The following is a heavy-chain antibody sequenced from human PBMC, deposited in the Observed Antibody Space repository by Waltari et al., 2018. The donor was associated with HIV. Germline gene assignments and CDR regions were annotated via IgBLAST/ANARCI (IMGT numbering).Heavy chain of an antibody. J-gene: IGHJ5*02. V-gene: IGHV3-48*03. CDR3: ARAESDYCCSSSCRPFDP. CDR2: ISSSGSTI. Sequence: EVQMVESGGGFAQPGGSMRLSCAASAFTCSNYEMNWSGQAPGKGLEWVSYISSSGSTIYYADSVKGRFTISRDNAKNSLDLQMNSLRAEDTAVYYCARAESDYCCSSSCRPFDPWGQGTLVTVSS. D-gene: IGHD2-2*01. CDR1: AFTCSNYE.